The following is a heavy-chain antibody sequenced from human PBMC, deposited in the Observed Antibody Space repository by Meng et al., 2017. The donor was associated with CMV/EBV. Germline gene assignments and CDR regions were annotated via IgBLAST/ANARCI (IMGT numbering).Heavy chain of an antibody. CDR2: INHSGST. Sequence: AETLSLTCAVYGGSFSGYYWSWIRQPPGKGLEWIGEINHSGSTNYNPSLKNRVTISVDTSKNQFSLKLSSVTAADTAVYYCARANLYYDFWSGKRLYYYGMDVWGQGTTVTVSS. CDR1: GGSFSGYY. V-gene: IGHV4-34*01. D-gene: IGHD3-3*01. J-gene: IGHJ6*02. CDR3: ARANLYYDFWSGKRLYYYGMDV.